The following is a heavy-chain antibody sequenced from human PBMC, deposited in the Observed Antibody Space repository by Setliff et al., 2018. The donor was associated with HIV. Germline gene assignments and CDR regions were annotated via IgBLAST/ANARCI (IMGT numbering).Heavy chain of an antibody. CDR3: AREDGSYDGGRGAFEI. D-gene: IGHD1-26*01. Sequence: GASVKVSCKASGYSFTDYYMHWVRQAPGQGLEWMGRTNPNSGGTNYAQKFQGRVTMTRDTSISTAYMELSRLRSDDTAVYYCAREDGSYDGGRGAFEIWGQGTMVTVSS. J-gene: IGHJ3*02. CDR2: TNPNSGGT. V-gene: IGHV1-2*06. CDR1: GYSFTDYY.